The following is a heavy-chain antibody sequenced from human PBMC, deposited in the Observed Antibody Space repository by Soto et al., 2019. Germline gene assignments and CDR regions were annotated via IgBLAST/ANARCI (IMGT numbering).Heavy chain of an antibody. CDR2: ISWNGGNI. CDR1: GFTFDDYA. J-gene: IGHJ4*02. D-gene: IGHD2-15*01. CDR3: AKDTLRAGIATVAFDY. V-gene: IGHV3-9*01. Sequence: PGGSLRLSCAASGFTFDDYAMHWVRQTPGKGLEWVSGISWNGGNIVYADSVRGRFTISRDNAKNSLYLQMNSLRAEDTAFYYCAKDTLRAGIATVAFDYWGQGTLVTVSS.